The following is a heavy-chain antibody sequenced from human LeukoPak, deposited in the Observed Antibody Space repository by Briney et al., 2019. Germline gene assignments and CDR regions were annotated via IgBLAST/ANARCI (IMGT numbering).Heavy chain of an antibody. CDR1: GXSISNYY. V-gene: IGHV4-59*08. CDR3: ARPPVLDY. J-gene: IGHJ4*02. CDR2: IYYSGST. Sequence: SETLSLTCTVSGXSISNYYWTWIRQPPGKGLEWIGHIYYSGSTNYNPSLKSRVTISVDTLKNQFSLNLTSVTAADTAVYYCARPPVLDYWGQGTLVTVSA.